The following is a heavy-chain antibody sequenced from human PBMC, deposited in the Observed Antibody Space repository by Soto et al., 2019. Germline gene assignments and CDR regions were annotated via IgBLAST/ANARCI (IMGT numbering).Heavy chain of an antibody. CDR2: IWYDGSNK. CDR3: ARDYISSWYGQTSCFDP. V-gene: IGHV3-33*01. D-gene: IGHD6-13*01. J-gene: IGHJ5*02. Sequence: PGGSLRLSCAASGFTFSSYGMHWVRQAPGKGLEWVAVIWYDGSNKYYADSVKGRFTISRDNSKNTLYLQMNSLRAEDTAVYYCARDYISSWYGQTSCFDPWCQGTLVT. CDR1: GFTFSSYG.